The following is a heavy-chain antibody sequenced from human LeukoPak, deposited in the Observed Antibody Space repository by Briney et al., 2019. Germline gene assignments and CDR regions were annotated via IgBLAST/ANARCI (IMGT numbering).Heavy chain of an antibody. CDR1: RPTFTDFY. CDR3: ARAGISASGEFDP. CDR2: INPKSGGT. V-gene: IGHV1-2*02. D-gene: IGHD1-20*01. J-gene: IGHJ5*02. Sequence: GASVKVSCKASRPTFTDFYMHWVRQAPGQGLEWMGWINPKSGGTKYAQKFQDTVTMTRDTSINTAYLEVSSLRSDDTAVYYCARAGISASGEFDPWGQGTLVTVSS.